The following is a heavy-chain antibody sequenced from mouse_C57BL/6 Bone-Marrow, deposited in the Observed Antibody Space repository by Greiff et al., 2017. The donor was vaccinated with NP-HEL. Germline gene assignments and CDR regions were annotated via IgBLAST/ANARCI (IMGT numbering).Heavy chain of an antibody. J-gene: IGHJ3*01. V-gene: IGHV5-4*01. CDR1: GFTFSSYA. CDR2: ISDGGSYT. CDR3: ARSGYDAWFAY. D-gene: IGHD2-2*01. Sequence: EVQVVESGGGLVKPGGSLKLSCAASGFTFSSYAMSWVRQTPEKRLEWVATISDGGSYTYYPDNVKGRFTISRDNAKNNLYLQMSHLKSEDTAMYYCARSGYDAWFAYWGQGTQVTVSA.